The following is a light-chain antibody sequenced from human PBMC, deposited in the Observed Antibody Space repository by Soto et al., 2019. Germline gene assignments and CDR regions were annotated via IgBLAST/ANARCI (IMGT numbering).Light chain of an antibody. J-gene: IGLJ1*01. CDR1: SSDVGGYNY. V-gene: IGLV2-14*01. Sequence: QSALTQPASVSGSPGQSITISCTGTSSDVGGYNYVSWYQQHPGKAPKLMIYAVSNRPSGFSNRFSGSKSGNTASLTISGLHAEYEADYYCSSYTSSSTLHYVFGTGTKVTVL. CDR3: SSYTSSSTLHYV. CDR2: AVS.